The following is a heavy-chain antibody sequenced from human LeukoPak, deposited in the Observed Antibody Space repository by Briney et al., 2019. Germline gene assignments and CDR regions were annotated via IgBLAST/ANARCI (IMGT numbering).Heavy chain of an antibody. CDR2: IYYTGST. J-gene: IGHJ3*02. Sequence: PSETLSLTCTVSGGSISTSSYYWGWIRQPPGKGLEWIGTIYYTGSTSYNPSLKSRLTISADKTKNQFSLNLSSVTAADTAVYYCARPNSLRGYAYDIWGQGTMVTVSS. CDR3: ARPNSLRGYAYDI. V-gene: IGHV4-39*01. CDR1: GGSISTSSYY. D-gene: IGHD3-10*01.